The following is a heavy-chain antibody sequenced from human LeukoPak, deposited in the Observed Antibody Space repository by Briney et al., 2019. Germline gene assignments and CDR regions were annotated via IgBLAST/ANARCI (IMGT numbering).Heavy chain of an antibody. D-gene: IGHD1-26*01. CDR1: GYTFTSYG. CDR2: ISAYDGNT. Sequence: ASVKVSCKASGYTFTSYGISWVRQAPGQGLEWMGWISAYDGNTNYAQKLQGRVTMTTDTSTSTAYMELRSLRSDDTAVYYCARDSKGGGSYYYYGMDVWGQGTTVTVSS. V-gene: IGHV1-18*01. CDR3: ARDSKGGGSYYYYGMDV. J-gene: IGHJ6*02.